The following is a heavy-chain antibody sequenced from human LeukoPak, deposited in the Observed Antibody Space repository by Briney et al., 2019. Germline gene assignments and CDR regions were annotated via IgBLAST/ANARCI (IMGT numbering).Heavy chain of an antibody. D-gene: IGHD6-19*01. CDR3: ARAGSGWYNMDY. CDR2: INPNSGGT. Sequence: ASVKVSCKASGYTFTGYYMHWVRQAHGQGLEWMGRINPNSGGTNYAQKFQGRVTMTRDTSISTAYMELSRLRSDDTAVYYCARAGSGWYNMDYWGQGTLVTVSS. V-gene: IGHV1-2*06. J-gene: IGHJ4*02. CDR1: GYTFTGYY.